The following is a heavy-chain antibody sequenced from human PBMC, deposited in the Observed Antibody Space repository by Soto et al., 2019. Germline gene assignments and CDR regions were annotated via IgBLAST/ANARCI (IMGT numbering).Heavy chain of an antibody. CDR1: GGSISSGGYY. CDR3: AREVVLYGDYVVGY. V-gene: IGHV4-31*03. D-gene: IGHD4-17*01. J-gene: IGHJ4*02. Sequence: SDTLSLTCTVSGGSISSGGYYWSWIRQHPGKGLEWIGYIYYSGSTYYNPSLKSRVTISVDTSKNQFSLKLSSVTAADTAVYYCAREVVLYGDYVVGYWGQGTLVTVSS. CDR2: IYYSGST.